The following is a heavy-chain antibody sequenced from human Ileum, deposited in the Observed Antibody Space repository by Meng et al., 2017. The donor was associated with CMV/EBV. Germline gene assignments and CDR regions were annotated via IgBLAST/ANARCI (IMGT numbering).Heavy chain of an antibody. V-gene: IGHV4-4*07. CDR2: VYSSGST. Sequence: QLPLQGSGPGLVKPSETLSLPSTVSGGSISGYYWSWIRQPATKGLEWIGRVYSSGSTDYNPSLQSRVTMSVDTSKNQFSLKLSSVTAADTAVYYCARGSSSWAFDYWGQGTLVTVSS. D-gene: IGHD2-2*01. J-gene: IGHJ4*02. CDR3: ARGSSSWAFDY. CDR1: GGSISGYY.